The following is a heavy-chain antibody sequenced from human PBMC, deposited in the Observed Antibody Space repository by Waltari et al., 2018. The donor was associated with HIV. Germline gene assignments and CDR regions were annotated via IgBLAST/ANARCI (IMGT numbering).Heavy chain of an antibody. D-gene: IGHD3-22*01. J-gene: IGHJ5*02. CDR2: IYYSGST. CDR3: ARDGKSSYYYDSSPNWFDP. Sequence: QVQLQESGPGLVKPSQTLSLTCTVSGGSISSGGYYWSWFRQHPGKGLEWIGFIYYSGSTYYNPSLKSRVTISVDTSKNQFSLKLSSVTAADTAVYYCARDGKSSYYYDSSPNWFDPWGQGTLVAVSS. V-gene: IGHV4-31*03. CDR1: GGSISSGGYY.